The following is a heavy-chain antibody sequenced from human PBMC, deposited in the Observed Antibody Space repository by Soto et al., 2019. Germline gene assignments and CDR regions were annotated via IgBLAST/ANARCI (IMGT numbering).Heavy chain of an antibody. Sequence: SETLSLTCTVSGGSISNYYWNWIRQSPGKGLECIGYIYSSGSTHYNPSLQNRVTISIDTSKNQVSLKVNSMTAADTAVYYCARDHPHSYGVYYFDYWGQGTPVTVSS. CDR3: ARDHPHSYGVYYFDY. V-gene: IGHV4-59*01. CDR1: GGSISNYY. D-gene: IGHD5-18*01. J-gene: IGHJ4*02. CDR2: IYSSGST.